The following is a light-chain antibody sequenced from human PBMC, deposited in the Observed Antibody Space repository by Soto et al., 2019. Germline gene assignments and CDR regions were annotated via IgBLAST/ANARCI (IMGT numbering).Light chain of an antibody. V-gene: IGKV3-20*01. CDR3: QQYGSSPRT. J-gene: IGKJ1*01. CDR1: QSVSSSY. CDR2: GAS. Sequence: EIVLTQSPGTLSLSPGERATLSCRASQSVSSSYLAWYQQKPGQAPRLLIYGASSRATGIPDRFSGSGSGKDVTLIISRLEPEDFAVYYCQQYGSSPRTFGQGTKVEIK.